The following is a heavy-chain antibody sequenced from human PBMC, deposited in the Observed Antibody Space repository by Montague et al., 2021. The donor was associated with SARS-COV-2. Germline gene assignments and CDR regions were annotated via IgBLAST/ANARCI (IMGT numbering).Heavy chain of an antibody. CDR1: GFTFGDYA. J-gene: IGHJ4*02. Sequence: SLRLSWAASGFTFGDYAMHWVRQTPGKGLEWVSGVSWDSGIIGYADSVKGRFTISRDNAKNSLYLQMNSLRAEDTALYFCAKVAVTKPPYYYDYWGQGTLVTVSS. D-gene: IGHD6-19*01. V-gene: IGHV3-9*01. CDR2: VSWDSGII. CDR3: AKVAVTKPPYYYDY.